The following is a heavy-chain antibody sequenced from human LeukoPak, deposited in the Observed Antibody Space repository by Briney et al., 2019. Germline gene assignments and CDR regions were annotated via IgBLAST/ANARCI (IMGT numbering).Heavy chain of an antibody. CDR1: GYTFTSYD. CDR3: ARGWDYGDSNWFDP. Sequence: GASVKVSCKASGYTFTSYDIDWVRQATGQGLEWMGWMNPNSGNTGYAQKFQGRVTMTRNTSISTAYMELSSLRSEDTAVYYCARGWDYGDSNWFDPWGQGTLVTVSS. J-gene: IGHJ5*02. CDR2: MNPNSGNT. V-gene: IGHV1-8*01. D-gene: IGHD4-17*01.